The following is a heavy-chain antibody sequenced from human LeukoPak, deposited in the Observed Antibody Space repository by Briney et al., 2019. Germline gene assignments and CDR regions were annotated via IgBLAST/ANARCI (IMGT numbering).Heavy chain of an antibody. CDR1: GGSISSGGHY. V-gene: IGHV4-31*03. CDR2: INYSGST. Sequence: MTSETLSLTCSVSGGSISSGGHYWSWIRQHPGKGLEWIGYINYSGSTYYNPSLKSRVTISVDTSQNQFSLKLSSVTAADTAVYYCARSQELLYAVDYWGQGTLVTVSS. CDR3: ARSQELLYAVDY. D-gene: IGHD2-2*02. J-gene: IGHJ4*02.